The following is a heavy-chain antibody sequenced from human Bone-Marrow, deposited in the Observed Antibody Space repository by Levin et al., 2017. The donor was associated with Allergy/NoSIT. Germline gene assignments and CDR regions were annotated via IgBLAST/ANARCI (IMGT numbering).Heavy chain of an antibody. J-gene: IGHJ5*02. D-gene: IGHD6-19*01. CDR3: MRDKRAVESQYNCFGP. CDR2: IKQDGSDT. CDR1: GFSFSTHY. V-gene: IGHV3-7*01. Sequence: PGGSLRLSCVASGFSFSTHYMSWGRQAPGKGLEWVANIKQDGSDTYYLDSVKGRFTISRDNAKNSVYLQMNSLRAEDTAVYYCMRDKRAVESQYNCFGPWGQGTLVTVSS.